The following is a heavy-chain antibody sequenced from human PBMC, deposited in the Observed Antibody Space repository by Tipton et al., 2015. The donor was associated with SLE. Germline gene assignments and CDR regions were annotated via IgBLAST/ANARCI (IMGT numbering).Heavy chain of an antibody. J-gene: IGHJ4*02. CDR2: INHSGST. V-gene: IGHV4-34*01. CDR1: GGSFSGYY. CDR3: ARDSSGYSIFFDY. Sequence: LRLSCAVYGGSFSGYYWSWIRQPPGKGLEWIGEINHSGSTNYNPSLKSRVTISVDTSKNQSSLKLSSVTAADTAVYYCARDSSGYSIFFDYWGQGTLVTVSS. D-gene: IGHD3-22*01.